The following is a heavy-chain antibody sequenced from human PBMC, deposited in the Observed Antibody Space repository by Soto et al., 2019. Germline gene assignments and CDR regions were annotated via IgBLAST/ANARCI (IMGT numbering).Heavy chain of an antibody. D-gene: IGHD3-9*01. J-gene: IGHJ6*02. CDR2: IIPIFGTA. CDR3: ATAQYYDILTGYYEDYYYYGMDV. CDR1: GGTFSSYA. V-gene: IGHV1-69*01. Sequence: QVQLVQSGAEVKKPGSSVKVSCKASGGTFSSYAISWVRQAPGQGLEWMGGIIPIFGTANYAQKFQGRVTITADESTSTAYMELSSLRSEDTAVYYCATAQYYDILTGYYEDYYYYGMDVWGQGTTVTVSS.